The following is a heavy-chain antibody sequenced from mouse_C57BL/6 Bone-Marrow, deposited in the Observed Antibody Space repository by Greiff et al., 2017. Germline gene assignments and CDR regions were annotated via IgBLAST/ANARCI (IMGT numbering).Heavy chain of an antibody. CDR2: IDPSDSYT. CDR1: GYTFTSYW. D-gene: IGHD4-1*01. V-gene: IGHV1-69*01. CDR3: AREETETNFDY. J-gene: IGHJ2*01. Sequence: QVQLQQPGAELVMPGASVKLSCKASGYTFTSYWMHWVKQRPGQGLEWIGEIDPSDSYTNYNQKFKGKSTLTVDKSSSTAYMQLSSLTSEDSAVYYCAREETETNFDYWGQGTTLTVSS.